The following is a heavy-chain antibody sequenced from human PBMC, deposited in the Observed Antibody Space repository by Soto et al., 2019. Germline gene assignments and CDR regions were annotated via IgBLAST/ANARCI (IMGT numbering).Heavy chain of an antibody. J-gene: IGHJ4*02. CDR1: GRSISSYY. V-gene: IGHV4-59*01. CDR2: IYYSGST. CDR3: ARCSDSSPYPFYY. D-gene: IGHD6-6*01. Sequence: PSETLSLTCTVSGRSISSYYWSWIRQPPGKGLEWIGYIYYSGSTNYNPSLKSRVTISVDTSKNQFSLKLSSVTAADTAVYYCARCSDSSPYPFYYWGQGSLVTVSS.